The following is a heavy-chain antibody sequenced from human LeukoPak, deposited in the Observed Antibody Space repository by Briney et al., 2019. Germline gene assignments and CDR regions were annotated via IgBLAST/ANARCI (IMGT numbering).Heavy chain of an antibody. D-gene: IGHD2-2*01. J-gene: IGHJ2*01. V-gene: IGHV4-59*01. CDR3: ARVGSTSCLDL. CDR1: GGSISSYY. CDR2: IYYSGST. Sequence: SETLSLTCTVSGGSISSYYWSWIRQPPGKGLEWIGYIYYSGSTNYNPSLKSRVTVSVDTSKNQFSLKLSSVTAADTAVYYCARVGSTSCLDLWGRGTLVTVSS.